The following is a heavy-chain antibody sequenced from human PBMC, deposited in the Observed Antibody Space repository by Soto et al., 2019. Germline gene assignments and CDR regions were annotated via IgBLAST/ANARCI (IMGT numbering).Heavy chain of an antibody. Sequence: SEALSLTCTVSGGSISRGDYYWSWIRQPPGKGLEWIGYIYYSGSTYYNPSLKSRVTISVDTSKNQFSLKLSSVTAADTAVYYCARATIFGVVIFDYWGQGTLVTVSS. CDR3: ARATIFGVVIFDY. CDR2: IYYSGST. D-gene: IGHD3-3*01. V-gene: IGHV4-30-4*01. CDR1: GGSISRGDYY. J-gene: IGHJ4*02.